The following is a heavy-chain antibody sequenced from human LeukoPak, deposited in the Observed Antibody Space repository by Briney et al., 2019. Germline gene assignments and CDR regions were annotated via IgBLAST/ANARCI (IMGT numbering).Heavy chain of an antibody. V-gene: IGHV3-23*01. D-gene: IGHD2-21*02. CDR3: AKGAPHCGGDCYSNTKKFYFDY. Sequence: GGSLRLSCAASGFTFSSYGMSWVRQAPGKGLEWVSTISGSGVGTYYADSVKGRFTISRDNSKNTLYLQMNSLRAEDTAVYYCAKGAPHCGGDCYSNTKKFYFDYWGQGTLVTVSS. J-gene: IGHJ4*02. CDR1: GFTFSSYG. CDR2: ISGSGVGT.